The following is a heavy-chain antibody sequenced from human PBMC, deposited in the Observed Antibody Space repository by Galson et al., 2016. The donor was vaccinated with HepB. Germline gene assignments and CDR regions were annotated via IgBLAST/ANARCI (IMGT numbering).Heavy chain of an antibody. CDR1: GYTFIRYA. V-gene: IGHV1-3*01. D-gene: IGHD6-19*01. CDR2: INGGNGNA. CDR3: ARGIAVAGTGGKLDY. Sequence: SVKVSCKASGYTFIRYAMHWVRQAPGQRLEWMGWINGGNGNAKYSPRYQGRVSIIRDTSASTGYTELSSLRSEDTAVYYCARGIAVAGTGGKLDYWGQGTLVTVSS. J-gene: IGHJ4*02.